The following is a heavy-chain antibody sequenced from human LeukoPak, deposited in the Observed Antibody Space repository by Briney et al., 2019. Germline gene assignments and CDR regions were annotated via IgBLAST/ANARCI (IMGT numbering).Heavy chain of an antibody. CDR2: INPNSGGT. J-gene: IGHJ3*02. D-gene: IGHD3-3*01. CDR3: ARVRYDFWSNAFDI. V-gene: IGHV1-2*02. CDR1: GYTFTGYY. Sequence: GASVKVSCKASGYTFTGYYMHWVRQAPGQELEWMGWINPNSGGTNYAQKFQGRVTMTRDTSISTAYMELSRLRSDDTAVYYCARVRYDFWSNAFDIWGQGTMVTVSS.